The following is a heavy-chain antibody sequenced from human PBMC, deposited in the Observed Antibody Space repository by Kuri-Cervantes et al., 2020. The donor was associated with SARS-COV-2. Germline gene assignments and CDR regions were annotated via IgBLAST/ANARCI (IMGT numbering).Heavy chain of an antibody. CDR2: IIPMFGVI. J-gene: IGHJ4*02. CDR1: VGPFSKFT. Sequence: SVKVSCKASVGPFSKFTSNWVRQAPGQGLEWMGGIIPMFGVISYAQKFQGRVTITADESTITSYMELGSLRSDDTAVYYCAINLGAGDGYNRVFDYWGQGTLVTVSS. D-gene: IGHD5-24*01. V-gene: IGHV1-69*01. CDR3: AINLGAGDGYNRVFDY.